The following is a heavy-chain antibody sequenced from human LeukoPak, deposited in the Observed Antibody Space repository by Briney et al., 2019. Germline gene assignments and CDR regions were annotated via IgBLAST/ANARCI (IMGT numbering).Heavy chain of an antibody. V-gene: IGHV1-18*01. CDR1: GYTFTSYG. Sequence: ASVKVSCKASGYTFTSYGISWVRQAPGQGLEWMGWISAYNGNTNYAQKFQGRVTITADKSTSTAYMELSSLRSEDTAVYYCASLSGNYGSGSYDNYYYYMDVWGKGTTVTVSS. J-gene: IGHJ6*03. CDR3: ASLSGNYGSGSYDNYYYYMDV. CDR2: ISAYNGNT. D-gene: IGHD3-10*01.